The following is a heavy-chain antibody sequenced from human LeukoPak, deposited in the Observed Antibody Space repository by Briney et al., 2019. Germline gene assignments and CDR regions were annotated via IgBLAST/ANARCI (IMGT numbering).Heavy chain of an antibody. J-gene: IGHJ4*02. Sequence: GGSLRLSCAASGFTFSSYAMHWVRQAPGKGLEWVAVISYDGSNKYYADSVKGRFTISRDNSKNTLYLQMNSLRAEDTAVYYCAKVPHSWGLFDSWGQGTLVTVSS. V-gene: IGHV3-30-3*01. CDR3: AKVPHSWGLFDS. CDR2: ISYDGSNK. CDR1: GFTFSSYA. D-gene: IGHD7-27*01.